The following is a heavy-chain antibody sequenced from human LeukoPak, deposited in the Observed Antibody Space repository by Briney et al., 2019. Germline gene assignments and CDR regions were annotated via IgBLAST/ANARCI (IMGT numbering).Heavy chain of an antibody. V-gene: IGHV1-18*01. CDR3: ARRGWFGEFTAFGFDY. J-gene: IGHJ4*02. D-gene: IGHD3-10*01. CDR2: ISAYNGNT. Sequence: ASVKVSCKASGYTFTSYGISWVRQAPGQGLEWMGWISAYNGNTNYAQKLQGRVTMTTDTSTSTAYMELRSLRSDDTAVYYCARRGWFGEFTAFGFDYWGQGTLVTVSS. CDR1: GYTFTSYG.